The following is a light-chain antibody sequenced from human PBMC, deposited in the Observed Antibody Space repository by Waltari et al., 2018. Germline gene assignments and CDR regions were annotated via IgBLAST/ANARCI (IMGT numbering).Light chain of an antibody. J-gene: IGKJ2*01. V-gene: IGKV4-1*01. CDR1: QSLFYTSNNKDY. CDR3: LQYFDASRT. CDR2: WES. Sequence: IVMTQFPDSLAVSLGETATINCRSSQSLFYTSNNKDYLGWYQQKPGLPPKLLIYWESTRASGVPDRFSGSGSVTDFTLTISSLQAEDVAVYYCLQYFDASRTFGQGTKLEIK.